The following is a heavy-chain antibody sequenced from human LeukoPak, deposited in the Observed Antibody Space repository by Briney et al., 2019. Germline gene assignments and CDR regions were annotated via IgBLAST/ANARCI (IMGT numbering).Heavy chain of an antibody. CDR3: ARVLELGPNMVARGGFDY. V-gene: IGHV4-59*01. CDR1: GGSISSYY. CDR2: IYYSGST. Sequence: PSETLSLTCTVSGGSISSYYWSWIRQPPGKGLEWIGYIYYSGSTNYNPSLKSRVTISVNTSKNQFSLKLSSVTAADTAVYYCARVLELGPNMVARGGFDYWGQGTLVTVSS. D-gene: IGHD5-12*01. J-gene: IGHJ4*02.